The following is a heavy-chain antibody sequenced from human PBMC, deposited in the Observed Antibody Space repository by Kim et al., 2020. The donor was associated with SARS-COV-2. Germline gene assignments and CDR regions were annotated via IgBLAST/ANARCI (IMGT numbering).Heavy chain of an antibody. CDR1: GFTFSSYA. CDR2: ISYDGSNK. CDR3: ARARSVSNVYGMDV. J-gene: IGHJ6*02. V-gene: IGHV3-30-3*01. Sequence: GGSLRLSCAASGFTFSSYAMHWVRQAPGKGLEWVAVISYDGSNKYYADSVKGRFTISRDNTKNTLYLQMNSLRAEDTAVYYGARARSVSNVYGMDVWGQGTTGTVSS. D-gene: IGHD3-3*01.